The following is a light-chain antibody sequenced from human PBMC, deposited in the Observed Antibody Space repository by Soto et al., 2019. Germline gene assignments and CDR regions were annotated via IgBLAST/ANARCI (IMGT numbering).Light chain of an antibody. CDR1: QSISSW. V-gene: IGKV1-5*03. J-gene: IGKJ1*01. CDR3: QQYNNYPCT. CDR2: KAS. Sequence: DIQMTQSPSTLSASVGDRVTITCRASQSISSWLAWYQQKPGKAPKLLIYKASSLESGVPSRFSGSGSGTEFTLTISSLQPDDFATYSCQQYNNYPCTFGQGTKVEIK.